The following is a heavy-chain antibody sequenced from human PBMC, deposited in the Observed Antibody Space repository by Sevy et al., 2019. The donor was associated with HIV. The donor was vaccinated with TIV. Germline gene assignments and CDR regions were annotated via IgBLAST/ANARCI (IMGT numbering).Heavy chain of an antibody. J-gene: IGHJ4*02. D-gene: IGHD6-19*01. CDR2: IKSKTEGGTI. V-gene: IGHV3-15*01. CDR3: AREMSSSRGDLDY. CDR1: GFTFSESW. Sequence: GGSLRLSCAASGFTFSESWMSWVRQAPGRGLEWVGRIKSKTEGGTINYATPVRGRFTISRDDSKNTLYLQMNSLRAEDTAVYYCAREMSSSRGDLDYWGQGTLVTVSS.